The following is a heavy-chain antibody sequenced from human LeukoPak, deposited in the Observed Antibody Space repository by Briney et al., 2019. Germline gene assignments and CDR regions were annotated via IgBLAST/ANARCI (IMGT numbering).Heavy chain of an antibody. CDR1: GFTFSDYY. CDR2: ISSSGSTI. D-gene: IGHD2-2*01. CDR3: ARTPHCSSTSCYQSGWFDP. Sequence: PGGSLRLSCAASGFTFSDYYMSWIRQAPGKGLKWVSYISSSGSTIYYADSVKGRFTISRDNAKNSLYLQMNSLRAEDTAVYYCARTPHCSSTSCYQSGWFDPWGQGTLVTVSS. V-gene: IGHV3-11*01. J-gene: IGHJ5*02.